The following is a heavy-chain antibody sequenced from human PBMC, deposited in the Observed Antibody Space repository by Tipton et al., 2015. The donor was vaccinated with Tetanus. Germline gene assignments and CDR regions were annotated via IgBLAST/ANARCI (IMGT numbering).Heavy chain of an antibody. D-gene: IGHD6-6*01. CDR1: GYTFTYLY. CDR2: IDSDSGVT. CDR3: AREGDGSSSEFDY. Sequence: QLGQSGAEVKKPGASVKVSCKASGYTFTYLYIHWVRQAPGQGLEWMGRIDSDSGVTTYEQKFQGRVTMTRDTSISTAYMELSRVTADDTAVYFCAREGDGSSSEFDYWGQGTLVAVSA. V-gene: IGHV1-2*06. J-gene: IGHJ4*02.